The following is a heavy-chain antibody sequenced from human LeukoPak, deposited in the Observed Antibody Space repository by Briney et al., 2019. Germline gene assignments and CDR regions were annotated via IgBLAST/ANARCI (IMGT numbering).Heavy chain of an antibody. CDR1: GGTFSSYA. Sequence: SVKVSCKASGGTFSSYAISWVRQAPGQGLEWMGRIIPIFGTANYAQKFQGRVTITTDESTSTAYMELSSLRSEDTAVYYCASTRIQLHTLDYWGQGTLVTVSS. CDR3: ASTRIQLHTLDY. CDR2: IIPIFGTA. V-gene: IGHV1-69*05. J-gene: IGHJ4*02. D-gene: IGHD5-18*01.